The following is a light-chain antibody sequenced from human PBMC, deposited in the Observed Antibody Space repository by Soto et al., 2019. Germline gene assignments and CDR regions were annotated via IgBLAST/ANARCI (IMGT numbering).Light chain of an antibody. CDR3: SSYTNINTKACV. J-gene: IGLJ1*01. V-gene: IGLV2-14*01. CDR1: SGDLGSYNR. CDR2: EVT. Sequence: QSVLTQPASVSGSPGQSITISCTGTSGDLGSYNRVSWYQQHPGKATKLIIYEVTDRPSGVSNRFSGSKSGNTASLTISGLQAEDEAEYYCSSYTNINTKACVFGTGTKVTVL.